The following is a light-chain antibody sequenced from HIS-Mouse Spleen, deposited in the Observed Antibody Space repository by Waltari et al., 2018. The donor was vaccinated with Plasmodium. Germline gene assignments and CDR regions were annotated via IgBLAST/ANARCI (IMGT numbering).Light chain of an antibody. CDR1: QDISNY. Sequence: DIQMTQSPSSLSASVGDRVTITCQASQDISNYLNWYQQKPGTAPKLLIYDASNLETGVQSRVSGSGSGTDFTFTISSLQPEDIATYYCQQYDNLPLTFCGGTK. J-gene: IGKJ4*01. CDR2: DAS. CDR3: QQYDNLPLT. V-gene: IGKV1-33*01.